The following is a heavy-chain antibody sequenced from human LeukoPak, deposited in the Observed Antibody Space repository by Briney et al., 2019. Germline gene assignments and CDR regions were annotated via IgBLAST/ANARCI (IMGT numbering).Heavy chain of an antibody. CDR1: GFTFSSYG. V-gene: IGHV3-30*03. CDR3: ATEFDDSSGYYPTPHDY. J-gene: IGHJ4*02. Sequence: GGSLRLSCAASGFTFSSYGMHWVRQAPGKGLEWVAVISYDGSNKYYADSVKGRFTISRDNSKNTLYLQMNSLRAEDTAVYYCATEFDDSSGYYPTPHDYWGQGTLVTVSS. D-gene: IGHD3-22*01. CDR2: ISYDGSNK.